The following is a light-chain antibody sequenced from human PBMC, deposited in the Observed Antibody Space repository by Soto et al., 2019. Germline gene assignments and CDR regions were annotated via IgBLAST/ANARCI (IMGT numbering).Light chain of an antibody. Sequence: EIVLTQSPATLSLSPGERATLSCRASQTVRNNLAWYQQKPGQAPRLLIYDASNRATGIPARFSGSGSGTDFTLTISSLEPEDFAVYYCQQRSNWPWTFGQGTKVDIK. CDR1: QTVRNN. CDR2: DAS. CDR3: QQRSNWPWT. J-gene: IGKJ1*01. V-gene: IGKV3-11*01.